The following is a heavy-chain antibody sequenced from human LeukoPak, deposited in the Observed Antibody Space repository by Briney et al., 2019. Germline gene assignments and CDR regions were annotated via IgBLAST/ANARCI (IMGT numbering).Heavy chain of an antibody. CDR2: IYYSGST. J-gene: IGHJ6*04. V-gene: IGHV4-59*01. Sequence: SETLSLTCTVSGGSISSYYWSWIRQPPGKGLEWIGYIYYSGSTNYNPSLKSRVTISVDTSKNQFSLKLSSVTAADTAVYYCVRDKSAAGFWSGYYTGMDVWGKGTTVTVSS. CDR3: VRDKSAAGFWSGYYTGMDV. CDR1: GGSISSYY. D-gene: IGHD3-3*01.